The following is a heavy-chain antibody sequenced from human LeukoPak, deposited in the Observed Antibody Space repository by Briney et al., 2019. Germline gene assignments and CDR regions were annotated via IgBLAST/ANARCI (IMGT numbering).Heavy chain of an antibody. CDR1: GYTFTSYD. Sequence: ASVKVSCKASGYTFTSYDINWVRQATGQGLEWMGWMNPNSGNTGYAQKFQGRVTITRNTSISTAYMELSSLRSEDTAVYYCARGRAGTHYYYMDVWGKGTTVTVSS. CDR3: ARGRAGTHYYYMDV. V-gene: IGHV1-8*03. D-gene: IGHD6-19*01. CDR2: MNPNSGNT. J-gene: IGHJ6*03.